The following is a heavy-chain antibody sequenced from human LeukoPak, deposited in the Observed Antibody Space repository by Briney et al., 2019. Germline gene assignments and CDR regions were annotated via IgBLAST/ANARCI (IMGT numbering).Heavy chain of an antibody. Sequence: ASVKVSCKASGYTFTSYGISWVRQAPGQGLEWMGWISAYNGNTNYAQKFQGRVTMTRDTSISTAYMELSRLRSDDTAVYYCARGNTELRGGYYYYYMDVWGKGTTVTVSS. CDR3: ARGNTELRGGYYYYYMDV. V-gene: IGHV1-18*01. J-gene: IGHJ6*03. CDR2: ISAYNGNT. D-gene: IGHD1-26*01. CDR1: GYTFTSYG.